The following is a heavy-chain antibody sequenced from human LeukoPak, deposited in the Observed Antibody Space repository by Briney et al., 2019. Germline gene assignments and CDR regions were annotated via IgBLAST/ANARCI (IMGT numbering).Heavy chain of an antibody. V-gene: IGHV4-34*01. CDR2: INHSGST. Sequence: PSETLSLTCAVYGGSFSGYYWSWIRQPPGKGLEWIGEINHSGSTNYNPSLKSRVTISVDTSKNQFSLKLGSVTAADTAVYYCAREGDDYYDSSGYAIDYWGQRTLVTVSS. D-gene: IGHD3-22*01. J-gene: IGHJ4*02. CDR1: GGSFSGYY. CDR3: AREGDDYYDSSGYAIDY.